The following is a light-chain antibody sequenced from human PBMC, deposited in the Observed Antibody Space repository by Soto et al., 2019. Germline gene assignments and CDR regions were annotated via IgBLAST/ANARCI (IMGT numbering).Light chain of an antibody. V-gene: IGKV3-20*01. CDR1: QSVTSSY. CDR2: GAS. CDR3: QQYGSSPPWT. J-gene: IGKJ1*01. Sequence: EIVLTQSPGTLSLSPGEGATLSCSASQSVTSSYLAWFQQKPGQAPRLLIYGASSRATGIPDRFSGSGSGTDFTLTISRLEPEDFAVYYCQQYGSSPPWTFGQGTKVEIK.